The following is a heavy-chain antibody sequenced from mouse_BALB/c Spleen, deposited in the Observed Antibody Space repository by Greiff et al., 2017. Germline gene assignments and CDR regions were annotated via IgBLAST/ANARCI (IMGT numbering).Heavy chain of an antibody. V-gene: IGHV2-9-2*01. CDR1: GFSLTSYD. CDR3: VRDGGKSAMDY. D-gene: IGHD1-1*02. CDR2: IWTGGGT. Sequence: VKLQESGPGLVAPSQSLSITCTVSGFSLTSYDISWIRQPPGKGLEWLGVIWTGGGTNYNSAFMSRLSISKDNSKSQVFLKMNSLQTDDTAIYYCVRDGGKSAMDYWGQGTSVTVSS. J-gene: IGHJ4*01.